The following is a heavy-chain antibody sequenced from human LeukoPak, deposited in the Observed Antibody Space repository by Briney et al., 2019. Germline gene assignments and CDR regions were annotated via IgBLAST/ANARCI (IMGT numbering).Heavy chain of an antibody. CDR2: IWYDGSNK. J-gene: IGHJ3*02. Sequence: GGSLRLSCAASGFTFSSYGMHWVRQAPGKGLEGVAVIWYDGSNKYYADSVKGRFTISRDNSKNPLYLQMTSRRAEDTAVYYCAREPRGDYYDSSGYNDAFDIWGQGTMVTVSS. V-gene: IGHV3-33*01. CDR1: GFTFSSYG. CDR3: AREPRGDYYDSSGYNDAFDI. D-gene: IGHD3-22*01.